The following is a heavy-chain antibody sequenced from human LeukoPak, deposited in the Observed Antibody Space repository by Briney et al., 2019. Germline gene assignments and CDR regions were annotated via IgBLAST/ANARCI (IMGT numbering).Heavy chain of an antibody. CDR1: GGSISRGSYY. D-gene: IGHD3-10*01. J-gene: IGHJ4*02. CDR2: IYNSGST. Sequence: TSETLSLTCVVSGGSISRGSYYWNWIRQPAGKGLEWMGRIYNSGSTNYNPSLKSRVTISADMSGNQLSLQLTSVTAADTAMYYCARQTFGALYFDFWGQGALVIVSS. V-gene: IGHV4-61*02. CDR3: ARQTFGALYFDF.